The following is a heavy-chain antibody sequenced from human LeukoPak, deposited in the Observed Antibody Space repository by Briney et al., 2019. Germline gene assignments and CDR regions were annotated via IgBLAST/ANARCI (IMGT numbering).Heavy chain of an antibody. CDR1: GFTFSSYE. J-gene: IGHJ5*02. Sequence: GGSLRLSCAASGFTFSSYEMSWVRQAPGKGLEWVSYMSSRGSIIFYADSVKGRFTISRDNAKNSLYLQMDSLRVEDTAVYYCERGAAGGMYNWFDPWGQGTLVTVSS. D-gene: IGHD6-13*01. V-gene: IGHV3-48*03. CDR2: MSSRGSII. CDR3: ERGAAGGMYNWFDP.